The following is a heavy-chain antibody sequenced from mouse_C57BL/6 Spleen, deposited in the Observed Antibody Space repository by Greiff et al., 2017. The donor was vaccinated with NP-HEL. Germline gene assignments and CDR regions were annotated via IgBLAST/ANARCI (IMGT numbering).Heavy chain of an antibody. Sequence: QVTLKVSGPGILQPSQTLSLTCSFSGFSLSTFGMGVGWIRQPSGKGLEWLAHIWWDDDKYYNPALKSRITIAKDTSTNQVFLKIANVDTADTATYYCARIDYYGKDWYFDVWGTGTTVTVSS. D-gene: IGHD1-1*01. CDR3: ARIDYYGKDWYFDV. CDR2: IWWDDDK. CDR1: GFSLSTFGMG. J-gene: IGHJ1*03. V-gene: IGHV8-8*01.